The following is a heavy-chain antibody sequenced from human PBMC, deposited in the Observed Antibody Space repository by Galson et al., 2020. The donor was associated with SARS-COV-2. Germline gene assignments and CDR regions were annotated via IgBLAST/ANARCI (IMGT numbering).Heavy chain of an antibody. CDR1: GFTFSSYG. CDR2: ISYDGSNK. D-gene: IGHD1-26*01. V-gene: IGHV3-30*18. J-gene: IGHJ6*02. Sequence: GGSLRLSCAASGFTFSSYGMHWVRQAPGKGLEWVAVISYDGSNKYYADSVKGRFTISRDNSKNTLYLQMNSLRAEDTAVYYCAKYSGSYRFYGYYGMDVWGQGTTVTVSS. CDR3: AKYSGSYRFYGYYGMDV.